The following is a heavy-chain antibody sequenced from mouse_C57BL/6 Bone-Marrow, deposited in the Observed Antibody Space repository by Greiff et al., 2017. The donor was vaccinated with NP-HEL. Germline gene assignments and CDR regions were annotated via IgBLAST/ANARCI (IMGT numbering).Heavy chain of an antibody. CDR1: GYAFSSSW. CDR3: ARGVRYDYGAWFAY. J-gene: IGHJ3*01. D-gene: IGHD2-4*01. CDR2: IYPGDGDT. V-gene: IGHV1-82*01. Sequence: VQGVESGPELVKPGASVKISCKASGYAFSSSWMDWVKQRPGKGLEWIGRIYPGDGDTNYNGKFKGKATLTADKSSSTAYMQLSSLTSEDSAVYFCARGVRYDYGAWFAYWGQGTLVTVSA.